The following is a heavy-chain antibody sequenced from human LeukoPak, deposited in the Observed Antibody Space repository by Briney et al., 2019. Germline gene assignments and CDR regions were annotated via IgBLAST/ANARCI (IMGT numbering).Heavy chain of an antibody. CDR3: AKDRDGSGSLYFEY. CDR2: ISYDGSNK. D-gene: IGHD3-10*01. CDR1: GFTFNNYG. V-gene: IGHV3-30*18. J-gene: IGHJ4*02. Sequence: QPGRSLRLSCVASGFTFNNYGMHWVRQAPGKGLEWVAVISYDGSNKYYADSVKGRFIISRDNSKNTLYLQMNSLRAEDTAVYYCAKDRDGSGSLYFEYWGQGTLVTVSS.